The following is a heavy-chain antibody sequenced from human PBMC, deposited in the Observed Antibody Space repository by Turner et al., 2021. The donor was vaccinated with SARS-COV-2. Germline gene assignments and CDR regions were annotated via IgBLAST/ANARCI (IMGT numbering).Heavy chain of an antibody. D-gene: IGHD2-2*01. J-gene: IGHJ4*02. CDR1: GFTFNTYA. V-gene: IGHV3-30-3*01. CDR2: ITYDGSTK. Sequence: QVQLVESGGGVVQPGRSLRLSCAASGFTFNTYAMHWFRQAPGKGLEWVAVITYDGSTKFYADSVKGRFTISRDNSKSSLYVQMNSLRVEDTAVYYCARSRDGYIHSWGQGTLVNVSS. CDR3: ARSRDGYIHS.